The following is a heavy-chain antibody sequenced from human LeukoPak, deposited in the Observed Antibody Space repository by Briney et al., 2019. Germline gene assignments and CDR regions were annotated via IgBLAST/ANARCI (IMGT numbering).Heavy chain of an antibody. CDR3: ARAAAGFEY. D-gene: IGHD6-13*01. Sequence: SETLSLTCAVYGGSFSGYYWSWIRQPPGKGLEWIGYIYYSGSTYYNPSLKSRVTISVDTSKNQFSLKLSSVTAADTAVYYCARAAAGFEYWGQGTLVTVSS. CDR1: GGSFSGYY. V-gene: IGHV4-34*01. J-gene: IGHJ4*02. CDR2: IYYSGST.